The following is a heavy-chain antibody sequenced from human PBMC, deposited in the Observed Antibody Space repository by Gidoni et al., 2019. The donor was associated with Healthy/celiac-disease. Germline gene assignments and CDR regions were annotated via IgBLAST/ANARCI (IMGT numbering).Heavy chain of an antibody. CDR3: ARPGGDCSSTSCYSWFDP. CDR2: INHSGST. D-gene: IGHD2-2*02. J-gene: IGHJ5*02. Sequence: QVQLQQWGAGLLKPSETLSLTCAVYGGSFSGYYWSWIRQPPGKGLEWIGEINHSGSTNYNPSLKSRVTISVDTSKNQFSLKLSSVTAADTAVYYCARPGGDCSSTSCYSWFDPWGQGTLVTVSS. CDR1: GGSFSGYY. V-gene: IGHV4-34*01.